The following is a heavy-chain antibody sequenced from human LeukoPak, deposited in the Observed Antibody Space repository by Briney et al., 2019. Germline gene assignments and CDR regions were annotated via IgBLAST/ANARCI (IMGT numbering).Heavy chain of an antibody. D-gene: IGHD6-19*01. J-gene: IGHJ5*02. CDR3: ATIAVAGEDWFDP. CDR1: GFIFTNYN. CDR2: ISGGSTYI. Sequence: PGGSLRLSCAASGFIFTNYNINWVRQAPGKGLEWVSSISGGSTYIYYADSVRGRFTISRDNAKNSLYLQMNSLRAEDTAVYYCATIAVAGEDWFDPWGQGTLVTVSS. V-gene: IGHV3-21*01.